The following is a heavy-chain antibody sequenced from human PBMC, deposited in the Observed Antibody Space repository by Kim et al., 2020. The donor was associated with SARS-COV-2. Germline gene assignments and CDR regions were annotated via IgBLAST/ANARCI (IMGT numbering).Heavy chain of an antibody. CDR3: AKDSYDILTGYSPAFFDY. CDR2: ISYDGSNK. J-gene: IGHJ4*02. CDR1: GFTFSSYG. D-gene: IGHD3-9*01. V-gene: IGHV3-30*18. Sequence: GGSLRLSCAASGFTFSSYGMHWVRQAPGKGLEWVAVISYDGSNKYYADSVKGRFTISRDNSKNTLYLQMNSLRAEDTAVYYCAKDSYDILTGYSPAFFDYWGQGTLVTVSS.